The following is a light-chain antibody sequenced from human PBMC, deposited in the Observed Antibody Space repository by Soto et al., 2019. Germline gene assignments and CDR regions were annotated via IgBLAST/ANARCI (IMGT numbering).Light chain of an antibody. Sequence: DIQMTQSPSTLSASVGDRVTITCRASESISSYLAWYQQKPGKTPNLLIYKASTLQTGVPSRFSGSGSGTEFTLTISNLQPDDFATYYCQQYNSYWWSFGQGTKVEI. V-gene: IGKV1-5*03. CDR1: ESISSY. J-gene: IGKJ1*01. CDR2: KAS. CDR3: QQYNSYWWS.